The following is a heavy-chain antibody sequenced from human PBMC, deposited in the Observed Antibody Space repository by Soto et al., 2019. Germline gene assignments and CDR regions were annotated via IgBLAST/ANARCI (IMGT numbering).Heavy chain of an antibody. V-gene: IGHV4-30-4*08. CDR1: GYSISYDYYP. Sequence: SETLSLTCTVSGYSISYDYYPWPWIRQSPGKGLAWIGYVHYSGSIMYNPSFKTRVTISVDTSKTQFSLHLSSVTAADTAVYFCVREDEGGDREYYGLDIWGQGTTVTVSS. D-gene: IGHD3-16*01. CDR2: VHYSGSI. J-gene: IGHJ6*01. CDR3: VREDEGGDREYYGLDI.